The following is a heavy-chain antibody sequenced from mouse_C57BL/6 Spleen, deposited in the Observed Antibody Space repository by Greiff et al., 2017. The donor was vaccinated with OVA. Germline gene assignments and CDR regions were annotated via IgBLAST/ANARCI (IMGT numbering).Heavy chain of an antibody. CDR2: IDPSDSYT. CDR1: GYTFTSYW. Sequence: QVQLQQPGAELVRPGTSVKLSCKASGYTFTSYWMHWVKQRPGQGLEWIGVIDPSDSYTNYNQKFKGKATLTVDTSSSTAYMQLSSLTSEDSAVYYCASTMIEDYFDYWGQGTTLTVSS. V-gene: IGHV1-59*01. D-gene: IGHD2-4*01. CDR3: ASTMIEDYFDY. J-gene: IGHJ2*01.